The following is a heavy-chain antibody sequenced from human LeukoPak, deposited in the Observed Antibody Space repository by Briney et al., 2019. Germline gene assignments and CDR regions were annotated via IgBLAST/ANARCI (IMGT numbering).Heavy chain of an antibody. CDR1: GGTFSSYA. CDR3: AREWRIQLLGRYGMDV. J-gene: IGHJ6*02. V-gene: IGHV1-69*13. CDR2: IIPIFGTA. Sequence: ASVKVSCKASGGTFSSYAISWVRQAPGQGLEWMGGIIPIFGTANYAQKFQGRVTITADESTSTAYMELSSLRSEDTAVYYCAREWRIQLLGRYGMDVWGQGTTVTVSS. D-gene: IGHD5-18*01.